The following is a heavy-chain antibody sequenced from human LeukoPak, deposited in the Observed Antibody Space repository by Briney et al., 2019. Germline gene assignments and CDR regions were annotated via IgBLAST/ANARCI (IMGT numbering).Heavy chain of an antibody. Sequence: GGSLRLSCAASGFSFSNYAMTWVRQAPGKGLEWVSAIFRSGGDTYYADSMKGRFTISRDNSKNTLYLQMNSLRVGDTAIYYYAKSFTGDNYYYGVDVWGQGTTVTVSS. D-gene: IGHD3-10*01. CDR2: IFRSGGDT. CDR3: AKSFTGDNYYYGVDV. J-gene: IGHJ6*02. V-gene: IGHV3-23*01. CDR1: GFSFSNYA.